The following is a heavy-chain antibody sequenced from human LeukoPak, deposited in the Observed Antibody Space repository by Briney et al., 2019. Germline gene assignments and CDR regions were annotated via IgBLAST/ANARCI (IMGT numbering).Heavy chain of an antibody. CDR1: GFTFSSYS. V-gene: IGHV3-21*01. J-gene: IGHJ4*02. CDR3: ARARPSMWIDY. Sequence: NSGGSLRLSCAASGFTFSSYSMNWVRQAPGKGLEWVSSISSSSSYIYYADSVKGRFTISRDNAKNSLYLQMNSLRPEDTAVYYCARARPSMWIDYWGQGTLVIVSS. D-gene: IGHD5-12*01. CDR2: ISSSSSYI.